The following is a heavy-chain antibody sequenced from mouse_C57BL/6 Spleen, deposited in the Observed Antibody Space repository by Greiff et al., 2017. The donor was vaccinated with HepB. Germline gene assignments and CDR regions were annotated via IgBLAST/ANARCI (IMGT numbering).Heavy chain of an antibody. Sequence: VQLQQPGAELVKPGASVKLSCKASGYTFTSYWMQWVKQRPGQGLEWIGEIDPSDSYTNYNQKFKGKATLTVDTSSSTAYTQLSSLTSEDSAVYYCASGSGYWGQGTTLTVSS. J-gene: IGHJ2*01. CDR3: ASGSGY. V-gene: IGHV1-50*01. CDR2: IDPSDSYT. CDR1: GYTFTSYW.